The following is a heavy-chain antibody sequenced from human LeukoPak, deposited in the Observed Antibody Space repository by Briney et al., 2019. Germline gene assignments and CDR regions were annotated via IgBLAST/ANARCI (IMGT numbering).Heavy chain of an antibody. CDR3: ALCSGGSCYLFDY. J-gene: IGHJ4*02. D-gene: IGHD2-15*01. CDR2: INPNSGGT. CDR1: GYTFTSYT. Sequence: ASVKVSCKTSGYTFTSYTMHWVRQAPGQGLEWMGWINPNSGGTNYAQKFQGRVTMTRDTSISTAYMELSRLRSGDTAVYYCALCSGGSCYLFDYWGQGTLVTVSS. V-gene: IGHV1-2*02.